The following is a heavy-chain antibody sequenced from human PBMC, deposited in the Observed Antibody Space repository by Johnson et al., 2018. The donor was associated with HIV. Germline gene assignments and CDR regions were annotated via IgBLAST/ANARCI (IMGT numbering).Heavy chain of an antibody. V-gene: IGHV3-30-3*01. J-gene: IGHJ3*02. D-gene: IGHD3-9*01. CDR1: GFTFSSYA. CDR2: ISYDGSNK. CDR3: AKDREYYDILTGYYISLSSWDAFDI. Sequence: QVQLVESGGGVVQPGRSLRLSCAASGFTFSSYAMHWVRQAPGKGLEWVAVISYDGSNKYYADSVKGRFTISRDKYKNTLYLQMNSLRAEDTAVYYCAKDREYYDILTGYYISLSSWDAFDIWGQGTMVTVSS.